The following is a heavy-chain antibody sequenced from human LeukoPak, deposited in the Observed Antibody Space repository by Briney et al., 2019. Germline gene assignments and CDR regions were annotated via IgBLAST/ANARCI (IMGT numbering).Heavy chain of an antibody. CDR3: AKGKRVGAPYYFDS. J-gene: IGHJ4*02. D-gene: IGHD1-26*01. V-gene: IGHV3-23*01. CDR1: GFTSSNYA. Sequence: GGSLRLSCAASGFTSSNYAMTWVRQAPGKGLEWVSAMSGSGGKTYYADSVKVRFTISRDSSQNTLYLQMNNLRADDTAVYYCAKGKRVGAPYYFDSWGQGTLVTVSS. CDR2: MSGSGGKT.